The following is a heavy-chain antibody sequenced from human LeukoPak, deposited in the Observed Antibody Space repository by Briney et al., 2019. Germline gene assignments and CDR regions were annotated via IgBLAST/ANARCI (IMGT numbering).Heavy chain of an antibody. CDR2: IYHSGST. CDR1: GVSISSSNW. V-gene: IGHV4-4*02. Sequence: PSETLSLTCAVSGVSISSSNWWSWVRQPPGKGLEWIGEIYHSGSTNYNPSLKSRVTISVDRSKNQFSLKLSSVTAADTAVYYCARGRGDYAASGAFDIWGQGTMVTVSS. D-gene: IGHD4-17*01. CDR3: ARGRGDYAASGAFDI. J-gene: IGHJ3*02.